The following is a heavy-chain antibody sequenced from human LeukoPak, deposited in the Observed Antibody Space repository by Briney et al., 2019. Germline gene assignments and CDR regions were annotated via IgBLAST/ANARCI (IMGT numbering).Heavy chain of an antibody. CDR1: GFTFDDYA. V-gene: IGHV3-43*02. CDR3: AKDSEYYYDSSGYYGD. CDR2: ISGDGGST. D-gene: IGHD3-22*01. Sequence: GGSLRPSCAASGFTFDDYAMHWVRQAPGKGLECVALISGDGGSTYYADSVKGRFTISRDNSKNSLYLQMNSLRTEDTALYYCAKDSEYYYDSSGYYGDWGQGTLVTVSS. J-gene: IGHJ4*02.